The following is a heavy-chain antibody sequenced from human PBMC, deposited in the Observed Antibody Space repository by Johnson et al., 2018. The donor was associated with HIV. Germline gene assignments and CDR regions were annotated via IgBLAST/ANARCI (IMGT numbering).Heavy chain of an antibody. V-gene: IGHV3-30*04. CDR1: AFSFSGYA. J-gene: IGHJ3*02. D-gene: IGHD6-19*01. CDR2: VSYDASNN. Sequence: QVQLVESGGGVVQPGRSLRLSCTSAFSFSGYAMHWVRQAPGKGLEWVAVVSYDASNNYYADSVKGRFTISSDNSKNTLYLQLTSLRAEDTAVYYCAKDCSSGWWRITKSDAFDIWGQGTMVTVSS. CDR3: AKDCSSGWWRITKSDAFDI.